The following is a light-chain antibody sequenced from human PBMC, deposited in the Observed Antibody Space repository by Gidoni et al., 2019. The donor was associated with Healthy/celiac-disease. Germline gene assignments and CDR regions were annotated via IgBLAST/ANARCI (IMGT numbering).Light chain of an antibody. CDR2: AAS. J-gene: IGKJ3*01. CDR3: QQRYSTPLFT. CDR1: QSISSY. Sequence: DIQMTPSPSSLSASVGDRVTITCRASQSISSYLNWYQQKPGKAPKLLIYAASSLQSGVPSRFSGSGSGTDFTLTISSLQPEDFATYYCQQRYSTPLFTFGPGTKVDIK. V-gene: IGKV1-39*01.